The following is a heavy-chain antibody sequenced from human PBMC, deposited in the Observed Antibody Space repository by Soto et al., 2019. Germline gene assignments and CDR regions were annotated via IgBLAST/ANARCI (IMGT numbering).Heavy chain of an antibody. CDR2: IYYSGST. CDR3: ARDRGLPDYYYGMDV. D-gene: IGHD3-16*01. J-gene: IGHJ6*02. V-gene: IGHV4-30-4*08. Sequence: SEPLSLTCTVSGGSVSSGNYYWSWIRQPPGKGLEWIGYIYYSGSTYYNPSLKSRVTISVDTSKNQFSLKLSSVTAADTAVYYCARDRGLPDYYYGMDVWGQGTTVTVSS. CDR1: GGSVSSGNYY.